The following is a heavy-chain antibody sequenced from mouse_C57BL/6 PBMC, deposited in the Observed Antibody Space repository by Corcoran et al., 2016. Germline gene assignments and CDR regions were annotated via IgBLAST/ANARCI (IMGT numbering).Heavy chain of an antibody. V-gene: IGHV1-26*01. Sequence: EVQLQQSGPELVKPGASVKISCKASGYTFTDYYMNWVKQSHGKSLEWIGDINPNNGGTSYNQKFKGKATLTVDKSSSTAYMELRSLTSEDSAVYYCVLRYFDYWGQGTTLTVSS. CDR3: VLRYFDY. CDR2: INPNNGGT. J-gene: IGHJ2*01. CDR1: GYTFTDYY. D-gene: IGHD1-1*01.